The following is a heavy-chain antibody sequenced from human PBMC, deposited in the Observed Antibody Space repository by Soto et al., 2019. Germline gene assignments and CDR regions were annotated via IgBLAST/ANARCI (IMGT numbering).Heavy chain of an antibody. CDR3: ARASDFGDGTFDS. CDR2: LWYDGSNK. V-gene: IGHV3-33*01. D-gene: IGHD4-17*01. J-gene: IGHJ4*02. Sequence: QVHLVESGGGVVQPGRSLRLSCAASGFTFSSYGMHWVRQAPGKGLEWVAVLWYDGSNKYYSDSVKGRFTISRDNSKNTLFLQMNSLRAEDTAIYYCARASDFGDGTFDSWGQGTLVTVSS. CDR1: GFTFSSYG.